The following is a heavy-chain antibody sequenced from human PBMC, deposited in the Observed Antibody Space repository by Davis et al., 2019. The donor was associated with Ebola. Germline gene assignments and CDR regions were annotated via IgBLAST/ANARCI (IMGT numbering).Heavy chain of an antibody. V-gene: IGHV3-23*01. D-gene: IGHD6-19*01. Sequence: PARSLTPSCLPSALSFSSYAMNWVRQAPGKGLQRVPSLSDRGVTTYYPDSVRGRFTISRDNSRDMLYLQMNSLRAEDTAVYYCVRGRAEAGVFYYYYYYMDVWGKGTTVTVSS. CDR1: ALSFSSYA. J-gene: IGHJ6*03. CDR3: VRGRAEAGVFYYYYYYMDV. CDR2: LSDRGVTT.